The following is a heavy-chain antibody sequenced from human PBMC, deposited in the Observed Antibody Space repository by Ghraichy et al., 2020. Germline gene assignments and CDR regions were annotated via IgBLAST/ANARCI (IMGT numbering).Heavy chain of an antibody. V-gene: IGHV4-31*03. CDR1: GGSISSGGYY. Sequence: SETLSLTCTVSGGSISSGGYYWSWIRQHPGKGLEWIGYIYYSGSTYYNPSLKSRVTISVDTSKNQFSLKLSSVTAADTAVYYCAREPDSSGLNLVGAFDIWGQGTMVTVSS. D-gene: IGHD3-22*01. CDR3: AREPDSSGLNLVGAFDI. CDR2: IYYSGST. J-gene: IGHJ3*02.